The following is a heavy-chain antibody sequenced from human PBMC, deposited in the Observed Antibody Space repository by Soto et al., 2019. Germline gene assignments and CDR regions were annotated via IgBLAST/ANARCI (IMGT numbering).Heavy chain of an antibody. CDR2: ISGSGGST. Sequence: EVQLLESGGGLVQPGGSLRLSCAASGFTFSSYAMRWVRQAPVKGLEWVSAISGSGGSTYYADSVKGRFTISRDNSKNTLYLQMNSLRAAGTAVYYCSRRGSGSYYDYWGQGTLVTVSS. J-gene: IGHJ4*02. D-gene: IGHD1-26*01. V-gene: IGHV3-23*01. CDR3: SRRGSGSYYDY. CDR1: GFTFSSYA.